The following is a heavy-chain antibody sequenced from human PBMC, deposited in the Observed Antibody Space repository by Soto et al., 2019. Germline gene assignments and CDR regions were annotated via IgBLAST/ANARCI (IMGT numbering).Heavy chain of an antibody. Sequence: PSETLSLTCTVSGDSISSGGYYWSWIRQHPGKGLEWIAYIYYSGSAYYNPSLKSRVSISVDTSKNQFSLKLSSVTAADTAVYYCARGWYYYDSSGYRFDYWGQGTLVT. CDR2: IYYSGSA. V-gene: IGHV4-31*03. CDR1: GDSISSGGYY. J-gene: IGHJ4*02. CDR3: ARGWYYYDSSGYRFDY. D-gene: IGHD3-22*01.